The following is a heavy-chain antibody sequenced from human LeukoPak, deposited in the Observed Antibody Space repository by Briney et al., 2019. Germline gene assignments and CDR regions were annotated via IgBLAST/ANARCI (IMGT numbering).Heavy chain of an antibody. D-gene: IGHD7-27*01. J-gene: IGHJ4*02. V-gene: IGHV4-59*08. CDR3: ARHPGASFDS. CDR2: IYYTGNT. Sequence: AGTLSLTCSVSGGSISGYYWSWIRQPPGRRLEWIGYIYYTGNTTYNPPLKSRVTISIDRSKNLFSLKLTSVTVADTAVYFCARHPGASFDSWGQGNLVTVSS. CDR1: GGSISGYY.